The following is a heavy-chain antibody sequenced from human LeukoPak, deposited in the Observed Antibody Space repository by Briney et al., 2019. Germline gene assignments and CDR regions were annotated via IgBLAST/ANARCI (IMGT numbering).Heavy chain of an antibody. D-gene: IGHD4-17*01. J-gene: IGHJ4*02. CDR1: GYTFTGYY. Sequence: ASVKVSCKASGYTFTGYYMHWVRQAPGQGLEWMGVINPSGGRTSYLQKFQGRVTMTRDTSTSTVYMELSSLRSEDTAVYYCARGDTVTTPFLDYWGQGTLVTVSS. CDR3: ARGDTVTTPFLDY. V-gene: IGHV1-46*01. CDR2: INPSGGRT.